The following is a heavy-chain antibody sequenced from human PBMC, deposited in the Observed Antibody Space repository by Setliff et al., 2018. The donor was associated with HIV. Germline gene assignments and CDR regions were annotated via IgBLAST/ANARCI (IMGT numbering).Heavy chain of an antibody. CDR2: IYPGDPDA. J-gene: IGHJ4*02. Sequence: PGESLKISCQGSGYSFTSNWIGWVRQMPGKGLEWMGIIYPGDPDARYRPSFQGQVTISADKSISTAYLPWSSLKASDTAMYYCARAGSGSYYNAPHYWGQGTLVTVSS. V-gene: IGHV5-51*01. D-gene: IGHD3-10*01. CDR1: GYSFTSNW. CDR3: ARAGSGSYYNAPHY.